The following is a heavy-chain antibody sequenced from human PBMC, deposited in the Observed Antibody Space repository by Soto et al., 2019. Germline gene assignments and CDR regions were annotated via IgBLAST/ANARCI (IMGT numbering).Heavy chain of an antibody. CDR1: GLTFNIYD. J-gene: IGHJ3*01. CDR3: AIIHSGSFGFDV. V-gene: IGHV3-30*03. D-gene: IGHD1-26*01. Sequence: QVQLVASGGGVVQPGTSLRLSCAASGLTFNIYDIHWVRQAPGKGLEWVAVVSYDGNNKYYADSVKGRFTISRDNSKNTLYLQMNSLRAEDTAVYHCAIIHSGSFGFDVWGQGTVVTFSS. CDR2: VSYDGNNK.